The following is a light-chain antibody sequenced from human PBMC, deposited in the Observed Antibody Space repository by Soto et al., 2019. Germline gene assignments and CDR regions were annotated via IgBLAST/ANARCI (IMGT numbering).Light chain of an antibody. CDR3: RQYNNWPLT. CDR2: GAS. V-gene: IGKV3-15*01. CDR1: QSVRRN. Sequence: EIVMTHSPDTLSVSPGETATLSCRAMQSVRRNLAWYQQQPGQAPRLLIYGASTRSTGIPARFSGSGSGTESTLTISSLQSEDLAVYYCRQYNNWPLTFGQGTKVDIK. J-gene: IGKJ1*01.